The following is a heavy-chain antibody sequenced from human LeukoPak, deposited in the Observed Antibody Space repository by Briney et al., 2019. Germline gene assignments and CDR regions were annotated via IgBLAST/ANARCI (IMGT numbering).Heavy chain of an antibody. V-gene: IGHV4-34*01. J-gene: IGHJ4*02. D-gene: IGHD4-17*01. CDR1: GGSFSGYY. CDR2: INHSRST. Sequence: PSETLSLTCAVYGGSFSGYYWSWIRQPPGKGLEWIGEINHSRSTNYNPSLKSRVTISVDTSKNQFSLKLSSVTAADTAVYYCARRTTVTTDDYYFDYWGQGTLVTVSS. CDR3: ARRTTVTTDDYYFDY.